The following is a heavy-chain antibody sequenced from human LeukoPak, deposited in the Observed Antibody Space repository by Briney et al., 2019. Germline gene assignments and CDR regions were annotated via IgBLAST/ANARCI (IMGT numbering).Heavy chain of an antibody. CDR2: IYYSGST. D-gene: IGHD7-27*01. V-gene: IGHV4-39*01. J-gene: IGHJ6*03. CDR3: ARTGDPYYYYMDV. Sequence: SETLSLTCTVSGGSISSYYWGWIRQPPGKGLDWIGSIYYSGSTYYNPSLKSRVTISVDTSKNQFSLKLSSVTAADTAVYYCARTGDPYYYYMDVWGKGTTVTVSS. CDR1: GGSISSYY.